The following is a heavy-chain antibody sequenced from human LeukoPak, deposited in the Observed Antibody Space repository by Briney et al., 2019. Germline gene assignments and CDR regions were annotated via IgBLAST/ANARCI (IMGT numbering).Heavy chain of an antibody. CDR2: INHSGST. CDR3: ARPTVPA. J-gene: IGHJ5*02. D-gene: IGHD4-11*01. Sequence: SETLSLTCTVSGGSISSYYWSWIRQPPGKGLEWIGEINHSGSTNYNPSLKSRVTISVDTSKNQFSLKLSSVTAADTAVYYCARPTVPAWGQGTLVTVSS. V-gene: IGHV4-34*01. CDR1: GGSISSYY.